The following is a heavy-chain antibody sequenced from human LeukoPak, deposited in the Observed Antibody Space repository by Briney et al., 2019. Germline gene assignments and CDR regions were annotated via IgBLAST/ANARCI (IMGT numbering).Heavy chain of an antibody. J-gene: IGHJ4*02. Sequence: GGSLRLSCAASGFSFSNYAMHWVRQAPGKGLEWVSAISGSGGSTYYADSVKGRFTISRDNSKNTLYLQMNSLRAEDTALYYCAKGSGVDYWGQGTLVTVSS. CDR3: AKGSGVDY. CDR1: GFSFSNYA. CDR2: ISGSGGST. V-gene: IGHV3-23*01. D-gene: IGHD6-25*01.